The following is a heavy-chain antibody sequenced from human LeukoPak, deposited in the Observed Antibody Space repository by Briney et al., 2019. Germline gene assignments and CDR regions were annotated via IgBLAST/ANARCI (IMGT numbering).Heavy chain of an antibody. CDR2: IKQDGSEK. CDR3: ASPNGGNWFDP. J-gene: IGHJ5*02. D-gene: IGHD2-8*01. CDR1: GFTFSSHW. Sequence: PGGSLRLSCAASGFTFSSHWMSWVRQAPGKGLEWVANIKQDGSEKYYVDSVKGRFTISRDNAKNSLYLQMNSLRAEDTAVYYCASPNGGNWFDPWGQGTLVTVSS. V-gene: IGHV3-7*01.